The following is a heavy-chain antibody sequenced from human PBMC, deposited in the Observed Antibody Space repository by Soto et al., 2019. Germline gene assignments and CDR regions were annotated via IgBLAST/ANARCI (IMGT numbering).Heavy chain of an antibody. CDR3: ARRHLAVAVSPWFDP. V-gene: IGHV2-26*01. CDR2: IDSSGEK. CDR1: GLSITDSEMG. Sequence: QVTLKESGPVLVKPTETLTLRCTVSGLSITDSEMGVSWIRQPPGQPLEWLAQIDSSGEKSYRTFLKSRLASSKDTSESQIVLTMTNMDPADTAPYYCARRHLAVAVSPWFDPWGQGIPVTVS. J-gene: IGHJ5*02. D-gene: IGHD6-19*01.